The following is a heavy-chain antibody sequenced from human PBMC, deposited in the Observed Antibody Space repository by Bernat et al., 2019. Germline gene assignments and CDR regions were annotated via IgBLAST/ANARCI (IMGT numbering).Heavy chain of an antibody. D-gene: IGHD3-16*01. Sequence: QVQLVQSGAEVKKPGASVKVSCKVSGYTLTELSMHWVRQAPGKGLEWMGGFDPEDGETIYAQKFQGRVTMTEDTSTDTAYMELSSLRSEDTTVYYCTADLGLFGGEGYYCYGMDDWGQGTTVTVSS. CDR1: GYTLTELS. V-gene: IGHV1-24*01. CDR3: TADLGLFGGEGYYCYGMDD. J-gene: IGHJ6*02. CDR2: FDPEDGET.